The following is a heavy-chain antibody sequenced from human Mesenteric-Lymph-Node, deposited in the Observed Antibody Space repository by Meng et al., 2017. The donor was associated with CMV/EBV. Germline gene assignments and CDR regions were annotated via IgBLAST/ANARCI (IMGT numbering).Heavy chain of an antibody. CDR3: AKGSMDCSSSTCYRDDAFDV. J-gene: IGHJ3*01. Sequence: GESLRLSCAASGFTFSDYWMHWVRQAPGKGLVWVSRINGDGDTTVYADSVKGRFTISRDNSKNTLYLQMNSLRAEDTAIYYCAKGSMDCSSSTCYRDDAFDVWGQGTMVTVSS. D-gene: IGHD2-2*02. CDR1: GFTFSDYW. V-gene: IGHV3-74*01. CDR2: INGDGDTT.